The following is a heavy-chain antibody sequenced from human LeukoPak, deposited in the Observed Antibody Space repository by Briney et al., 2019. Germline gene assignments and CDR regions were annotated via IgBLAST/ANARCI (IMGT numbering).Heavy chain of an antibody. D-gene: IGHD3-10*01. J-gene: IGHJ6*02. CDR2: IYTSGST. CDR1: GGSISSYY. V-gene: IGHV4-4*07. Sequence: SETLSLTCTVSGGSISSYYWSWIRQPAGKGLEWIGRIYTSGSTNYNPSLKSRVTMSVDTSKNQFSLKLSSVTAADTAVYYCARGRGRPIANANYYGSGSYYSYYYYGMDVWGQGTTVTVSS. CDR3: ARGRGRPIANANYYGSGSYYSYYYYGMDV.